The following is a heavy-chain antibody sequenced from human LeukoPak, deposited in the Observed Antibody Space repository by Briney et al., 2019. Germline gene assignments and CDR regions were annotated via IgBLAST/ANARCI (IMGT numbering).Heavy chain of an antibody. V-gene: IGHV4-34*01. D-gene: IGHD6-19*01. CDR3: ASLAVAANYYYYGMDV. J-gene: IGHJ6*02. Sequence: SETPSLTCAVYGGSFSGYYWSWIRQPPGKGLEWIGEINHSGSTNYNPSLKSRVTISVDTSKNQFSLKLSSVTAADTAVYYCASLAVAANYYYYGMDVWGQGTTVTVSS. CDR1: GGSFSGYY. CDR2: INHSGST.